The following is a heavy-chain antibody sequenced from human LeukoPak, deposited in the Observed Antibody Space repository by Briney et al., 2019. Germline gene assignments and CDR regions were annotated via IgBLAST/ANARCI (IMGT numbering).Heavy chain of an antibody. Sequence: SESLSLTCTVSGGSISSYYWSWIRQPPGKGLEWIGYIYYSGSTNYNPSLKSRGTESVDTSKNQCSLRLGYGTAGDPAVYSCARADPFQGSGSCRMRFVPWGQGALVSVSS. CDR3: ARADPFQGSGSCRMRFVP. J-gene: IGHJ5*02. V-gene: IGHV4-59*01. CDR1: GGSISSYY. D-gene: IGHD3-10*01. CDR2: IYYSGST.